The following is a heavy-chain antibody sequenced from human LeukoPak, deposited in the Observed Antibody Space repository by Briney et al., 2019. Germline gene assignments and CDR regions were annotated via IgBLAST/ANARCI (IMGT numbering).Heavy chain of an antibody. CDR1: GFTFSCCG. CDR2: ISYDGSNE. V-gene: IGHV3-30*18. CDR3: AKERSTGCVGD. D-gene: IGHD2-21*01. Sequence: GGSLRLSCAASGFTFSCCGMHWVRQAPGKGLEWVALISYDGSNEYYADSVKGRFTISRDHSKSTLYLQMNSLRPADTAVYYCAKERSTGCVGDWGQGTLVTASS. J-gene: IGHJ4*02.